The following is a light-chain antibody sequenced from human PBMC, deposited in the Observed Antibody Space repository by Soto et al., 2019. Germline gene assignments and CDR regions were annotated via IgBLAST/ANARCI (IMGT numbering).Light chain of an antibody. J-gene: IGKJ2*01. CDR2: DAS. V-gene: IGKV1-5*01. CDR1: QSLSSL. Sequence: DIQMTQSPSTLSASVGDRVTITCRASQSLSSLLAWYQQKPGKVPRLLIYDASSLESGVPSRFSGSGSGTEFTLTISSLQPDDFATYYCQEYNSFPYTFGQGTRLEL. CDR3: QEYNSFPYT.